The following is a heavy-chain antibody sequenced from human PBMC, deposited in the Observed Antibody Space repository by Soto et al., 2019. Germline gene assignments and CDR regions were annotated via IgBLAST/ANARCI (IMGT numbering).Heavy chain of an antibody. CDR1: GFTFSDHY. J-gene: IGHJ4*02. CDR3: ARGVVSTGYFDY. V-gene: IGHV3-72*01. D-gene: IGHD5-12*01. Sequence: EVQLAESGGGLVQPGGSLRLSCAASGFTFSDHYMDWVRQAPGKGLEWVGRSRDKVHSHTTEYAASVKGRFTISRGDSENSLYLQMNSLKTEDTAVYYCARGVVSTGYFDYWGQGNLVNVSS. CDR2: SRDKVHSHTT.